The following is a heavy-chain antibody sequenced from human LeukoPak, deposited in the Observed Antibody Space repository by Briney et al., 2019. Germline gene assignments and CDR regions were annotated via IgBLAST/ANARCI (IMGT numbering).Heavy chain of an antibody. CDR3: AKSGSSGWYLLPRIFDY. V-gene: IGHV3-30*02. D-gene: IGHD6-19*01. CDR2: IRYDGSNE. CDR1: GFTFSSYG. J-gene: IGHJ4*02. Sequence: GGSLRLSCAASGFTFSSYGMHWVRQAPGKGLEWVAFIRYDGSNEYYADSVKGRFTISRDNSKNTLYLQMSSLRAEDTAVYYCAKSGSSGWYLLPRIFDYWGQGTLVTVSS.